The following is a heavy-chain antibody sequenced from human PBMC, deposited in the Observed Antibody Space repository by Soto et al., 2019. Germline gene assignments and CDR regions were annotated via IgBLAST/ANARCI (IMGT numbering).Heavy chain of an antibody. Sequence: QVQLVQSGAEVKKPGASVKVSCKASGYTFISYGISWVRQAPGQGLEWMGWINAFNGNTNYAQKLQGRVTMTRDKSTSTAYMERRSLRSDDTAVYYCARDPVAVTYFDYWGQGPLVTVSS. V-gene: IGHV1-18*01. CDR2: INAFNGNT. D-gene: IGHD6-19*01. J-gene: IGHJ4*02. CDR1: GYTFISYG. CDR3: ARDPVAVTYFDY.